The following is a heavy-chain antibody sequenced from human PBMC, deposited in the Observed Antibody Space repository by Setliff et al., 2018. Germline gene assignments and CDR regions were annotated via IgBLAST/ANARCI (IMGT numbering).Heavy chain of an antibody. Sequence: LSLTCAVSGYSISSGYYWGWIRQPPGKGLELIGYIHHSGSTYYNPSPKSRVTISADTSKNQFSLTLTSVTATDTAVYYCARHFSSSWYFDYWGQGTQVTVSS. CDR1: GYSISSGYY. D-gene: IGHD6-13*01. V-gene: IGHV4-38-2*01. J-gene: IGHJ4*02. CDR2: IHHSGST. CDR3: ARHFSSSWYFDY.